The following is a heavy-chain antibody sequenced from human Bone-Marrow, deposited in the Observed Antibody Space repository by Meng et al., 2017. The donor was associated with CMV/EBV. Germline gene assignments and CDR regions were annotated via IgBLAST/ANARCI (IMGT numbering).Heavy chain of an antibody. Sequence: SETLSLTCTVSGGSISSSSYYWGWIRQPPGKGLEWIGSIYYSGSTYYNPSLKSRVTISVDTSKNQFSLKLSSVTAADTAVYYCARGLLRFLEWLPYYYYGMDVWGQGTTVTVSS. V-gene: IGHV4-39*07. CDR3: ARGLLRFLEWLPYYYYGMDV. J-gene: IGHJ6*02. CDR1: GGSISSSSYY. D-gene: IGHD3-3*01. CDR2: IYYSGST.